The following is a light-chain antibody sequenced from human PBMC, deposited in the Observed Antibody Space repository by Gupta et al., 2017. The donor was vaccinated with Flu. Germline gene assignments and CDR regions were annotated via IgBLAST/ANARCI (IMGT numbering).Light chain of an antibody. CDR2: DAS. Sequence: EIVLTQSPATLSLSPGERATLSCRASQSVGSYLAWYQEKPGQAPRLLIYDASNLATGSTARFSGSGSGTDFTLTISSIEPEDEEVYYCKQPINCPPSITFGGGTXVEIK. CDR1: QSVGSY. J-gene: IGKJ4*01. CDR3: KQPINCPPSIT. V-gene: IGKV3-11*01.